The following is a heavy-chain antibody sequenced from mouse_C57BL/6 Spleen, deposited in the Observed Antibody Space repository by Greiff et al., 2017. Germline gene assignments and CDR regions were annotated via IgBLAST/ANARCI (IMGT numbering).Heavy chain of an antibody. J-gene: IGHJ4*01. V-gene: IGHV2-6*03. Sequence: VQRVESGPGLVAPSQSLSITCTVSGFSLTSYGVHWVRQPPGKGLEWLVVIWSDGSTTYNSALKSRLSISKDNSKSQVFLKMNSLQTDDTAMYYCARSSTTVVEGDYAMDYWGQGTSVTVSS. CDR2: IWSDGST. CDR1: GFSLTSYG. D-gene: IGHD1-1*01. CDR3: ARSSTTVVEGDYAMDY.